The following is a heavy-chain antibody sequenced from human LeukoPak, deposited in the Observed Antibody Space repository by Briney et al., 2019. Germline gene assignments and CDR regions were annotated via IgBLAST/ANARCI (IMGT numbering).Heavy chain of an antibody. CDR3: ARAGYSSSRYSRYFDL. Sequence: GGSLRLSCAASGFTFSSYDMHWVRQATGKGLQWVSGIGTAGETYYPGSVKGRFTISRENAKNSLYLQMNSLRAGDTAVYYCARAGYSSSRYSRYFDLWGRGTLVTVSS. V-gene: IGHV3-13*01. CDR2: IGTAGET. D-gene: IGHD6-13*01. J-gene: IGHJ2*01. CDR1: GFTFSSYD.